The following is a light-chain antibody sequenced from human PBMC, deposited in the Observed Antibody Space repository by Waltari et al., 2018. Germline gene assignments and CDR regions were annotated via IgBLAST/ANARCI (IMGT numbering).Light chain of an antibody. CDR1: QSLLHSNGNTY. J-gene: IGKJ4*01. CDR3: MQTLEAPLT. Sequence: DIMVTQSPLSLHVTPGEPASISCRPSQSLLHSNGNTYLEWYLQKPGQSPQLLIYLSYIRAPGVPDRFSGSGSGTDFTLKISRVEAEDVGVYYCMQTLEAPLTFGGGTKVEIK. V-gene: IGKV2-28*01. CDR2: LSY.